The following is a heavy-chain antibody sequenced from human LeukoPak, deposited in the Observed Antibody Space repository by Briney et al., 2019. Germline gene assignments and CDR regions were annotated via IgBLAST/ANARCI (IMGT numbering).Heavy chain of an antibody. J-gene: IGHJ4*02. CDR2: IYSGGST. Sequence: GGSLRLSCAASEFSVGSNYMTWIRQAPGKGLEWVSLIYSGGSTYYADSVKGRFTVSRDNSKNTLYLHMNSLRAEDTAVYYCAKPDYYGWGTYDYWGQGILVTVSS. D-gene: IGHD3-10*01. V-gene: IGHV3-53*01. CDR1: EFSVGSNY. CDR3: AKPDYYGWGTYDY.